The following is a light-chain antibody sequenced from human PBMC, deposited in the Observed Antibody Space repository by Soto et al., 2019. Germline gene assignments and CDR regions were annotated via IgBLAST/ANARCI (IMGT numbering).Light chain of an antibody. Sequence: QSALTQPASVSGSPGQSITISCTGTSSDVGSYNLVSWYQQHPGKAPKLMIYEGTKRPSGVSNRFSGSNSGNTASLTISGLQAEDEADYYCCSYAGSSTFVYVFGTGTKVTVL. CDR3: CSYAGSSTFVYV. CDR1: SSDVGSYNL. J-gene: IGLJ1*01. CDR2: EGT. V-gene: IGLV2-23*03.